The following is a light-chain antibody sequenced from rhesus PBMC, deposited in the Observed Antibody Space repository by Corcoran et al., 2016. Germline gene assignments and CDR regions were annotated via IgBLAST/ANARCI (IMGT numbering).Light chain of an antibody. Sequence: QAGLTQPPSVSKALGQTATLTFLGNYKNLGSQGVSWLQQHQGHPPKLLSYRNNNRPSGISKRISASRSGNTAALTITGLQPEDEADYYCSAWDNDLNAFIFAAGTRLTVL. J-gene: IGLJ1*01. CDR3: SAWDNDLNAFI. V-gene: IGLV10-114*01. CDR2: RNN. CDR1: YKNLGSQG.